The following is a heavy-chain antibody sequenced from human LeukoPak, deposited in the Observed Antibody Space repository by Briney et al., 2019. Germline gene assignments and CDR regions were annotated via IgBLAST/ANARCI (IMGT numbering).Heavy chain of an antibody. Sequence: PSETLSLTCTVSGGSISSYYWSWIRQPPVKGLEWIGYIYYSGSTNSNPSLKSRVTISVDTSKNQFSLKLSSVTAADTAVYYCARDRNYDSTYGMDVWGQGTTVTVSS. D-gene: IGHD3-22*01. J-gene: IGHJ6*02. CDR1: GGSISSYY. CDR2: IYYSGST. CDR3: ARDRNYDSTYGMDV. V-gene: IGHV4-59*01.